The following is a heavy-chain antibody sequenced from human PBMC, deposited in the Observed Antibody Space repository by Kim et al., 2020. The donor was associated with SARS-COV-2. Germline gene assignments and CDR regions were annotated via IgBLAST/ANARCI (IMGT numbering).Heavy chain of an antibody. CDR2: IDWDGGVT. J-gene: IGHJ6*02. CDR1: GFTFIHFN. CDR3: ARDGPYYYFGFDV. V-gene: IGHV3-20*01. Sequence: GGSLRLSCAASGFTFIHFNFNWVRQAPGKGLEWVAGIDWDGGVTTYADSVKGRFTISRDNTKHLIYLHMNSLRADDTAVYHCARDGPYYYFGFDVWGQGTTVTVSS.